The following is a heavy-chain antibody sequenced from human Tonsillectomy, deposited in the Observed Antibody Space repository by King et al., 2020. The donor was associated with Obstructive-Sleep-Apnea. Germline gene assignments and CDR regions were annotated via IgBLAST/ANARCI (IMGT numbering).Heavy chain of an antibody. CDR3: ARSNKWDLRNHFDY. J-gene: IGHJ4*02. V-gene: IGHV3-30*03. D-gene: IGHD1-26*01. CDR2: ISYDGSYK. Sequence: QVQLVESGGGVVQPGRSLRLSCAASRFSFSSYGMHWVRQAPGKGLEWVAVISYDGSYKYHADSVKGRFTISRDNSKNTLYLQMNSLRAEDTAVYYCARSNKWDLRNHFDYWGQGTLVTVSS. CDR1: RFSFSSYG.